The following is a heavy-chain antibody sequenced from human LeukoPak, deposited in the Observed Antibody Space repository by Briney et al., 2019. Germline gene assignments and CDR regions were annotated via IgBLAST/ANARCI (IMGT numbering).Heavy chain of an antibody. D-gene: IGHD6-19*01. J-gene: IGHJ4*02. CDR2: IRKDGSNA. CDR1: GFPFSVFD. V-gene: IGHV3-30*02. CDR3: AKEGSGWYYFDFDF. Sequence: GGSLRLSCVASGFPFSVFDMHWVRQAPGKGLEWVASIRKDGSNAYYAGSMGGRFTISRDNSKNTLYLQINGLRAEDTSLYYCAKEGSGWYYFDFDFRGQGTLVTVSS.